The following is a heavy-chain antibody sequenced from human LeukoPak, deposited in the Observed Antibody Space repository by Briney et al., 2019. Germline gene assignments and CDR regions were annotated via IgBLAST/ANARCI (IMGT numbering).Heavy chain of an antibody. CDR2: IKQDGSEK. J-gene: IGHJ6*02. D-gene: IGHD6-19*01. CDR3: ARDRYSSGSYTDGMDV. CDR1: GFTFSSYW. Sequence: GESLRLSCAASGFTFSSYWMSWVRQAPGKGLEWVANIKQDGSEKSYVDSVKGRFTISRDNAKNSLYPQMNSLRAEDTAVYYCARDRYSSGSYTDGMDVWGQGTTVTVSS. V-gene: IGHV3-7*01.